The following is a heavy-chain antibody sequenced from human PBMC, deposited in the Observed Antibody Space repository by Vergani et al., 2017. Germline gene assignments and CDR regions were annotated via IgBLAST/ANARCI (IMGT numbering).Heavy chain of an antibody. CDR3: AKVNAPEDSSSYDY. J-gene: IGHJ4*02. D-gene: IGHD6-13*01. Sequence: EVQLLESGGGLVQPGGSLRLSCAASGFTFSSYSMNWVRQAPGKGLEWVSYISSSSSTIYYADSVKGRFTISRDNSKNTLYLQMNSLRAEDTAVYYCAKVNAPEDSSSYDYWGQGTLVTVSS. CDR2: ISSSSSTI. CDR1: GFTFSSYS. V-gene: IGHV3-48*01.